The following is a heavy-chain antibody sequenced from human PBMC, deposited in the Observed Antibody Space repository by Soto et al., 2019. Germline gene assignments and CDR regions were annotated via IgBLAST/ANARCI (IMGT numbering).Heavy chain of an antibody. D-gene: IGHD3-9*01. V-gene: IGHV3-23*01. J-gene: IGHJ4*02. CDR3: AKERYDILTGYFDTPGSFDY. Sequence: GGSLRLSCAASGFTFSSYAMSWVRQAPGKGLEWVSAISGSGGSTYYADSVKGRFTISRDNSKNTLYLQMNSLRAEDTAVYYCAKERYDILTGYFDTPGSFDYWGQGTLVTVSS. CDR1: GFTFSSYA. CDR2: ISGSGGST.